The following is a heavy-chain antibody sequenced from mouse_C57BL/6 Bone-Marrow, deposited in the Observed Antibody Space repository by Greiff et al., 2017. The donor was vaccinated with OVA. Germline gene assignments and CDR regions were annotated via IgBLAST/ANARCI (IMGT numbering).Heavy chain of an antibody. D-gene: IGHD1-1*01. J-gene: IGHJ2*01. Sequence: VQGVESGTELVKPGASVKLSCKASGYTFTSYWMHWVKQRPGQGLEWIGNINPSNGGTNYNEKFKSKATLTVDKSSSTAYMQLSSLTSEDSAVYYCARYYYGSSLYYFDYWGQGTTLTVSS. CDR3: ARYYYGSSLYYFDY. CDR1: GYTFTSYW. CDR2: INPSNGGT. V-gene: IGHV1-53*01.